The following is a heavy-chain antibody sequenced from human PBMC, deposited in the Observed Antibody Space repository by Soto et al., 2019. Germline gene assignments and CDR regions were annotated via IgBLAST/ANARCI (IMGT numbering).Heavy chain of an antibody. CDR3: GTLPPRIEVAVLPIPD. D-gene: IGHD2-15*01. V-gene: IGHV4-59*12. CDR2: IYYSGST. CDR1: GGSISSYY. J-gene: IGHJ4*02. Sequence: SETLSLTCTVSGGSISSYYWSWIRQPPGKGLEWIGYIYYSGSTNYNPSLRGRVTISVDKSNNQFSLTLKYVTAADTAVYYCGTLPPRIEVAVLPIPDWGQGTLVTVSS.